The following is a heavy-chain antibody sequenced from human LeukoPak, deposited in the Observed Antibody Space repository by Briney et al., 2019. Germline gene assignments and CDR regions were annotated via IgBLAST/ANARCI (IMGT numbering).Heavy chain of an antibody. CDR3: ARVGSYGGITFDY. CDR2: IKQDGSEK. CDR1: GFTFSSYW. D-gene: IGHD4-23*01. V-gene: IGHV3-7*01. Sequence: GGSLRLSCAASGFTFSSYWLSWVRQAPGKGLEWVANIKQDGSEKYYVDSVKGRFTISRDNAKNSLYLQMNSLRAEDTAVYYCARVGSYGGITFDYWGQGTLVTVSS. J-gene: IGHJ4*02.